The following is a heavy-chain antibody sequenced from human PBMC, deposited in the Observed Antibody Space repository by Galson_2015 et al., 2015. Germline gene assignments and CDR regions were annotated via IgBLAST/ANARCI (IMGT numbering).Heavy chain of an antibody. CDR2: ISSSSRTI. Sequence: SLRLSCAASGFTFSSYSMNWVRQAPGKGLEWVSYISSSSRTIYYAGSVKSRFTISRDNAKNSLYLQMNSLRDADTAVYYCARDRGSAPAAWGYSGYDGKTYGMDVWGQGTTVTVSS. J-gene: IGHJ6*02. CDR1: GFTFSSYS. D-gene: IGHD5-12*01. CDR3: ARDRGSAPAAWGYSGYDGKTYGMDV. V-gene: IGHV3-48*02.